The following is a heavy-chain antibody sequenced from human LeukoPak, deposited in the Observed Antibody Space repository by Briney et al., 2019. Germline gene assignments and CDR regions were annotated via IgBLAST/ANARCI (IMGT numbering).Heavy chain of an antibody. J-gene: IGHJ6*03. CDR3: AKGHYGSGPNGNMGV. V-gene: IGHV3-30*02. CDR1: GFTFTSYG. CDR2: IRYDGSNK. Sequence: GGSLRLSCAASGFTFTSYGMHWVRQAPGKGLEWVAFIRYDGSNKYYADSVKGRFTISRDNSKNTLYLQMNSLRAEDTAVYYCAKGHYGSGPNGNMGVWGKGTTVTISS. D-gene: IGHD3-10*01.